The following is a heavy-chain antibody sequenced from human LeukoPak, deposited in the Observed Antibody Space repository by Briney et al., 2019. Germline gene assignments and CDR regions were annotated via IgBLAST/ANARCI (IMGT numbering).Heavy chain of an antibody. Sequence: GASVKVSCKASGGTFSSYAISWVRQAPGQGLEWMGGIIPIFGTANYAQKFQGRVTITTDESTSTAYMELSSLRSEDTAVYYCARSLQPGDYYYMDVWGKGTTVTVFS. J-gene: IGHJ6*03. CDR1: GGTFSSYA. V-gene: IGHV1-69*05. D-gene: IGHD3-10*01. CDR3: ARSLQPGDYYYMDV. CDR2: IIPIFGTA.